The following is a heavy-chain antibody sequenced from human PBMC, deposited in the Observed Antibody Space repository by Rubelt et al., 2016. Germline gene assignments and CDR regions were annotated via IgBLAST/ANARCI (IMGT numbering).Heavy chain of an antibody. CDR3: ARGDIVATLYGMDG. CDR2: INPSGGST. V-gene: IGHV1-46*01. Sequence: QVQLVQSGAEVKKPGASVKVSCKASGYTFTSYYMHWVRQAPGQGLEWMGIINPSGGSTSYAQKSQGRGTMTSDTSTSTVYMELRSRRSEDTAGYYCARGDIVATLYGMDGWGQGTTVTVSS. J-gene: IGHJ6*02. CDR1: GYTFTSYY. D-gene: IGHD5-12*01.